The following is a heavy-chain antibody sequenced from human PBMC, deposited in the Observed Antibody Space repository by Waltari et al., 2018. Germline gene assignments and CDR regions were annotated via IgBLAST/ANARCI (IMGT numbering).Heavy chain of an antibody. CDR3: ARSGDRAMVVDY. D-gene: IGHD5-18*01. J-gene: IGHJ4*02. CDR1: GGTFSSYS. Sequence: QVQLVQSGAEVKKPGSSVKVSCKASGGTFSSYSIRWVRQAPGQGLEWMGRLIPILGLANYAQKLQGRLTITADKSTSTAYKELSSLRSEDTAVYYCARSGDRAMVVDYWGQGTLVTVSS. CDR2: LIPILGLA. V-gene: IGHV1-69*02.